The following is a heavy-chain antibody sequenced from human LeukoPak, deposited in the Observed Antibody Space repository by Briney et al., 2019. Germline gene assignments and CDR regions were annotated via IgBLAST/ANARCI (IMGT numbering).Heavy chain of an antibody. J-gene: IGHJ4*02. Sequence: GGSLRLSCAASGFTFSSYSMNWVRQAPGKGLEWDSSISSSSSYIYYADSVKGRFTISRDNAKNSLYLQMNSLRAEDTAVYYCARHYSSGYYYVDYWGQGTLVTVSS. D-gene: IGHD3-22*01. CDR2: ISSSSSYI. V-gene: IGHV3-21*01. CDR3: ARHYSSGYYYVDY. CDR1: GFTFSSYS.